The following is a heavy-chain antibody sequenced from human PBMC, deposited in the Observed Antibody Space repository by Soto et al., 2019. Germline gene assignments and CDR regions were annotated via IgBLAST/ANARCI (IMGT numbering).Heavy chain of an antibody. CDR2: INSDGSST. CDR1: GVNLRNYW. CDR3: ARGDSSGYYYYYYGMDV. V-gene: IGHV3-74*01. Sequence: GGSLRLSCTASGVNLRNYWMHWVRQAPGKGLVWVSRINSDGSSTSYADSVKGRFTISRDNAKNTLYLQMNSLRAEDTAVYYCARGDSSGYYYYYYGMDVWGQGTTITVSS. J-gene: IGHJ6*02. D-gene: IGHD3-22*01.